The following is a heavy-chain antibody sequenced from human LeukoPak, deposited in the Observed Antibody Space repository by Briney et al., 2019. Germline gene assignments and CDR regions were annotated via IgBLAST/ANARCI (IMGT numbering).Heavy chain of an antibody. CDR3: ARVLLWFDYYMDV. D-gene: IGHD3-10*01. J-gene: IGHJ6*03. Sequence: GGSLRPSCAASGFTFSDYYMSLIRQAPGKGLEWVSYISSSGSTIYYADSVKGRFTISRDNAKNSLYLQMNSLRAEDTAVYYCARVLLWFDYYMDVWGKGTTVTVSS. CDR2: ISSSGSTI. V-gene: IGHV3-11*04. CDR1: GFTFSDYY.